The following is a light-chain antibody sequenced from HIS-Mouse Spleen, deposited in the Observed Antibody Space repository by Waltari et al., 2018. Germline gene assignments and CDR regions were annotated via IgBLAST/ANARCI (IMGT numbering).Light chain of an antibody. CDR1: SSDFGWYHL. CDR3: CSYAGSSTWV. V-gene: IGLV2-23*01. J-gene: IGLJ3*02. Sequence: QSALTQPASVSGSPGQSIPLSCPGTSSDFGWYHLGHWYQPHPGKAPKLMIYEGSKRPSGVSNRFSGSKSGNTASLTISGLQAEDEADYYCCSYAGSSTWVFGGGTKLTVL. CDR2: EGS.